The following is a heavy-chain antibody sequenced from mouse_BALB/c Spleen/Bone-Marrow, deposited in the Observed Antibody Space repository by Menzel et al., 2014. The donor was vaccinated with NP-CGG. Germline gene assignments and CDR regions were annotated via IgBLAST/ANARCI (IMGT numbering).Heavy chain of an antibody. CDR1: GFNIKDTY. Sequence: EVQLVESGAELVKPGASVKLSCTASGFNIKDTYMHWVKQWPEQGLEWMGRIDPANGNTKYDPKFQGKATITADTSSNTAYLQLSSLTSEDTAVYYCASYYYGSRLFAYWGQGTLVTVSA. CDR3: ASYYYGSRLFAY. V-gene: IGHV14-3*02. J-gene: IGHJ3*01. CDR2: IDPANGNT. D-gene: IGHD1-1*01.